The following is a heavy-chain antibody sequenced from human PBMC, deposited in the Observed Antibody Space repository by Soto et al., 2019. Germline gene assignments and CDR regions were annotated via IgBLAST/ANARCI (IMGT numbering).Heavy chain of an antibody. J-gene: IGHJ6*02. Sequence: ASVKVSCKASGYTFTSYGISWVRQAPGQGLEWMGWISAYNGNTNYAQKLQGRVTMTTDTSTSTAYMELRSLRSDDTAVYYCARAQHGAVAGRYYFGMDVWGQGTTGTAS. D-gene: IGHD6-19*01. CDR1: GYTFTSYG. CDR3: ARAQHGAVAGRYYFGMDV. V-gene: IGHV1-18*04. CDR2: ISAYNGNT.